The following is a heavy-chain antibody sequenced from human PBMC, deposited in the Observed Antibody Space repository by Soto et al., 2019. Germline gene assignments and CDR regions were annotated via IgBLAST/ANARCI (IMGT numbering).Heavy chain of an antibody. CDR1: GFTFSSYA. J-gene: IGHJ6*02. CDR2: ISYDGSNK. CDR3: ARYVVAAMLGGGGMDV. Sequence: QVQLVESGGGVVQPGRSLRLSCAASGFTFSSYAMHWVRQAPGKGLEWVAVISYDGSNKYYADSVKGRFTISRDNSKNTLYLQMNSLRAEDTAVYYCARYVVAAMLGGGGMDVWGQGTTVTVSS. V-gene: IGHV3-30-3*01. D-gene: IGHD2-15*01.